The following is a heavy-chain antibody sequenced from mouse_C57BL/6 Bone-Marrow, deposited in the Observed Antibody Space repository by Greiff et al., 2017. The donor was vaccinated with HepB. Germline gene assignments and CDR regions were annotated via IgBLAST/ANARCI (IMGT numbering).Heavy chain of an antibody. D-gene: IGHD4-1*01. CDR2: ISYDGSN. CDR3: ARTGTGFAY. CDR1: GYSITSGYY. J-gene: IGHJ3*01. V-gene: IGHV3-6*01. Sequence: ESGPGLVKPSQSLSLTCSVTGYSITSGYYWNWIRQFPGNKLEWMGYISYDGSNNYNPSLKNRISITRDTSKNQFFLKLKSVTTEDTATYYCARTGTGFAYWGQGTLVTVSA.